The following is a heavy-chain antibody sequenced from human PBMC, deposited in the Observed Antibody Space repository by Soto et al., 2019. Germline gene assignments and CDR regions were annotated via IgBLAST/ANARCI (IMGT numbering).Heavy chain of an antibody. CDR1: GGSISSSSYY. D-gene: IGHD3-10*01. V-gene: IGHV4-39*01. CDR2: IYYSGST. CDR3: ASGGELLNTYYYGMDV. J-gene: IGHJ6*02. Sequence: SETLSLTCTVSGGSISSSSYYWGWIRQPPGKGLEWIGSIYYSGSTYYNPSLKSRVTISVDTSKNQFSLKLSSVTAADTAVYYCASGGELLNTYYYGMDVWGQGTTATVSS.